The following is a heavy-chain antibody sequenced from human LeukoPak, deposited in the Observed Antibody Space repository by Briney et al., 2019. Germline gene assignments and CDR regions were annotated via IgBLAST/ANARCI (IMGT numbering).Heavy chain of an antibody. CDR1: GFTFSESW. V-gene: IGHV3-7*01. J-gene: IGHJ6*02. CDR2: INHEGGGI. Sequence: GGSLRLSCAASGFTFSESWMTWVRQVPGQGLEWVAHINHEGGGIQYVDSAKGRFTISRDNAKGSVYLQMNSLRAEDTAIYHCATYINWVAGDVWGQGTTVIVSS. D-gene: IGHD1-1*01. CDR3: ATYINWVAGDV.